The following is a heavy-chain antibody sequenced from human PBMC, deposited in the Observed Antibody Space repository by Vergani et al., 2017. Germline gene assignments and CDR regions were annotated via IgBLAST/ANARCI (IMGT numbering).Heavy chain of an antibody. J-gene: IGHJ6*02. CDR1: GYTFTSYY. V-gene: IGHV1-46*03. CDR3: AGTFVPVLLWFGELSHYYFTYGMGG. CDR2: INPSGGST. Sequence: QVQLVQSGAEVKKPGASVKVSCKASGYTFTSYYMHWVRQAPGQGLEWMGIINPSGGSTSYAQKFQGRVTMTRDTSTSTVYMELSSLRSEDTAVYYCAGTFVPVLLWFGELSHYYFTYGMGGWRQGTTVTVSS. D-gene: IGHD3-10*01.